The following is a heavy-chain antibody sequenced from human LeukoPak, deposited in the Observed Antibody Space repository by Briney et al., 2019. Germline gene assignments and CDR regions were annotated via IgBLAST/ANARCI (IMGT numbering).Heavy chain of an antibody. CDR3: ARGSGYCSGGSCYPFDY. J-gene: IGHJ4*02. CDR1: GFTFSSYW. Sequence: PGGSLRLSCAASGFTFSSYWMSWVRQAPGKGLEWVANIKQDGSEKYYVDSVKGRFTISRDNAKNSLYLQMNSLRAEDTAVYYCARGSGYCSGGSCYPFDYWGQGTLVTVSS. D-gene: IGHD2-15*01. V-gene: IGHV3-7*03. CDR2: IKQDGSEK.